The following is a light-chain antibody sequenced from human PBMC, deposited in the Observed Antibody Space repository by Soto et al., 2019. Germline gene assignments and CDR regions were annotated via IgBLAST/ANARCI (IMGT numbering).Light chain of an antibody. CDR2: EVS. CDR1: SSDVGGYNY. Sequence: QSALAQPASVSGSPGQSITISCTGTSSDVGGYNYVSWYQQHPGKAPKLMIYEVSNRPSGVSNRFSGSKSGNTASLTISGLQAEDEVDYYCSSSTSSTTLDVFGTGTKVTVL. CDR3: SSSTSSTTLDV. J-gene: IGLJ1*01. V-gene: IGLV2-14*01.